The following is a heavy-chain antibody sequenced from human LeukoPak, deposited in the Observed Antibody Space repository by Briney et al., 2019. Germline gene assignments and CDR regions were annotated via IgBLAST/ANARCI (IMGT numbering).Heavy chain of an antibody. J-gene: IGHJ4*02. CDR1: GYTFAAYY. V-gene: IGHV1-2*02. CDR3: ARDWEHAFDF. CDR2: INTASGGT. D-gene: IGHD1/OR15-1a*01. Sequence: WASVKVSCKTSGYTFAAYYIHWVRQAPGQGLEWMGWINTASGGTSYAQKVQGRVTMTSDTSIGTAYMELSRLTSDDTAVYYCARDWEHAFDFWGQGTLVTVSS.